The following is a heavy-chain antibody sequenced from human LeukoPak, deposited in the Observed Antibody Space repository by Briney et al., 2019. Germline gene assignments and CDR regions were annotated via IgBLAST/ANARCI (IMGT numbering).Heavy chain of an antibody. CDR2: INHSGRT. CDR3: ARPITMVRGVGRGSLDAFDI. Sequence: SETLSLTCAVYGGSLSGYYWSWIRQPPGKGLEWIGEINHSGRTNYNPSLKSRVTISVDTSKNQFSLKLSSVAAADTAVYYCARPITMVRGVGRGSLDAFDIWGQGTMVTVSS. CDR1: GGSLSGYY. D-gene: IGHD3-10*01. V-gene: IGHV4-34*01. J-gene: IGHJ3*02.